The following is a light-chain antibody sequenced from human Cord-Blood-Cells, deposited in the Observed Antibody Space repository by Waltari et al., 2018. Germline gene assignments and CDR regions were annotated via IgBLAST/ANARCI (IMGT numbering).Light chain of an antibody. V-gene: IGLV3-27*01. CDR1: VLAKKY. CDR3: YSAADNNWV. Sequence: SYELTPPSSVSVSPGQTARITCSGDVLAKKYARWFQQKPVQAPVLVIYKDSERPSGIPERFSGSSSGTTVTLTISGAQVEDEADYYCYSAADNNWVFGGGTKLTVL. J-gene: IGLJ3*02. CDR2: KDS.